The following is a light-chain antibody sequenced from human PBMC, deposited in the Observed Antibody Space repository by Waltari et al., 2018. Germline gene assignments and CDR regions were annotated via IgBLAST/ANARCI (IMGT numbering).Light chain of an antibody. V-gene: IGKV1-9*01. CDR2: AAS. Sequence: IQLTQSPTSPAASVGDRVTITCRASQGIRNYLAWYQQKPGKAPKLLIYAASTLQSGVPSRFSGGGSGTDFTLTISSLQPEDFATYYCQQLNSYQWTFGQGTKVEIK. CDR1: QGIRNY. CDR3: QQLNSYQWT. J-gene: IGKJ1*01.